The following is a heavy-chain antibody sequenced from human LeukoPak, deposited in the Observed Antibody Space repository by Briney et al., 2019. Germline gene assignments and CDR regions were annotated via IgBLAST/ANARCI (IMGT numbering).Heavy chain of an antibody. D-gene: IGHD4-17*01. J-gene: IGHJ1*01. Sequence: GGSLRLSCAAAGFPFSTLTINWVRQAPGKGLEWVSSISSSSSFIFYADSVKGRFTISRDNAKSLLYLQMNSLRAEDTAVYYCAGTSDYAEEYLQHWRQGTLVIVSS. V-gene: IGHV3-21*01. CDR3: AGTSDYAEEYLQH. CDR1: GFPFSTLT. CDR2: ISSSSSFI.